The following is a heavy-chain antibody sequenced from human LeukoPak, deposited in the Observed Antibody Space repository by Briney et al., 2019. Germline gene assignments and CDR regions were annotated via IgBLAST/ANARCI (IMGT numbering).Heavy chain of an antibody. Sequence: WIRQPPGRGLEWVSVIYSGGSTYYADSVKGRFTISRDNSKNTLYLQMNSLRAEDTAVYYCASCSGGSCYHFDYWGQGTLVTVSS. J-gene: IGHJ4*02. CDR2: IYSGGST. D-gene: IGHD2-15*01. V-gene: IGHV3-53*01. CDR3: ASCSGGSCYHFDY.